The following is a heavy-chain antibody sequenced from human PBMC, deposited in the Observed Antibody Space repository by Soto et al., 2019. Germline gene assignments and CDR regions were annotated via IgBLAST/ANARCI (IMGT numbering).Heavy chain of an antibody. CDR3: AARPYYYYGLDV. J-gene: IGHJ6*02. Sequence: PSETLSLTCTASGGTISTPDYSWSRLRQPTGQAPEWIGYADHNGTAYAKPSLMSRVTISLDGAKNQFSLKMTYVTGADTGLYDCAARPYYYYGLDVWGQGTTVTVSS. D-gene: IGHD3-10*01. CDR1: GGTISTPDYS. CDR2: ADHNGTA. V-gene: IGHV4-30-2*01.